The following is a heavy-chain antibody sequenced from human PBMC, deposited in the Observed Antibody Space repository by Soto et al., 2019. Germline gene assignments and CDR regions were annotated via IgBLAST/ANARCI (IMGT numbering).Heavy chain of an antibody. J-gene: IGHJ5*02. CDR2: ISGSGGST. CDR1: GFTFSSYA. V-gene: IGHV3-23*01. CDR3: AKDFVGGYCSSTSCHSNWFDP. Sequence: GGSLRLSCAASGFTFSSYAMSWVRQAPGKGLEWVSAISGSGGSTYYADSVKGRFTISRDNSKNTLYLQMNSLRAEDTAVYYCAKDFVGGYCSSTSCHSNWFDPWGQGTLVTVSS. D-gene: IGHD2-2*01.